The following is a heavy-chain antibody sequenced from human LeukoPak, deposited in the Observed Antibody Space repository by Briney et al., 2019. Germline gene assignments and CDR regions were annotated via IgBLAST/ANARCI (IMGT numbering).Heavy chain of an antibody. CDR2: VSFDGNSK. Sequence: PGRSLRLSCEVSGFTFNSYSMQWVRQAPGKGLEWVAVVSFDGNSKYYADSVKGRFTISRDNSKLYLQMNNLRAEDTAVYHCARDRHQWMDSTWQYCLDYWGPGILVTASS. CDR1: GFTFNSYS. CDR3: ARDRHQWMDSTWQYCLDY. V-gene: IGHV3-30*04. D-gene: IGHD6-19*01. J-gene: IGHJ4*02.